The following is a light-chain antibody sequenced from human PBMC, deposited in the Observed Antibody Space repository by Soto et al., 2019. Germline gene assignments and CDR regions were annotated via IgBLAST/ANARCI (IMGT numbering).Light chain of an antibody. CDR3: MEGTPS. Sequence: VLTQSPLSVPVTCGQPASISGRSCESLIYSYGKTYLNGYQQRPGQVPRRIIYQVSNRDSGVPDRFSGSGRGSGTDFTLKISRVEAEDVGVYYCMEGTPSFGQGTKVE. CDR1: ESLIYSYGKTY. CDR2: QVS. V-gene: IGKV2-30*01. J-gene: IGKJ1*01.